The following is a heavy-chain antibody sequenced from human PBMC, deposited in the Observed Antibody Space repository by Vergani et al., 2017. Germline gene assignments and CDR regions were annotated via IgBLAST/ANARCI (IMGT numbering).Heavy chain of an antibody. CDR2: VYTSGMT. J-gene: IGHJ6*02. Sequence: QVQLQESGPRLVRPSQTLTLTCTVSGGSINTGAYYWSWIRQPAGKGLEWIGRVYTSGMTNYNPSLKSRVTILVDRSKSQLSLKLTSVTAGDTAVYFCARELSYYYGSGSXDYNPYYYDGMDVWGPGTTVTVSS. D-gene: IGHD3-10*01. CDR1: GGSINTGAYY. V-gene: IGHV4-61*02. CDR3: ARELSYYYGSGSXDYNPYYYDGMDV.